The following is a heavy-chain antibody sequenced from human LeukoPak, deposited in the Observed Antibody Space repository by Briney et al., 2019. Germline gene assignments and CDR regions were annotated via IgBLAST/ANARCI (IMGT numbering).Heavy chain of an antibody. CDR3: AKAAGSGSFDGFDI. D-gene: IGHD3-10*01. CDR1: GFTLSRYG. Sequence: GGSLRLSCAASGFTLSRYGMHWVRQTPGKGLEWVAVIYYDGSNKFYADSVKGRFTISRDVSKNTLYLQMNSLRAEDTAVYYCAKAAGSGSFDGFDIWGQGTMVTVSS. CDR2: IYYDGSNK. J-gene: IGHJ3*02. V-gene: IGHV3-33*06.